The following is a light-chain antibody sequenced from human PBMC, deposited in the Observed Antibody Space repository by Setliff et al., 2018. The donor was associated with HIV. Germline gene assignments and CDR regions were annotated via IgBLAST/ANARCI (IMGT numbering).Light chain of an antibody. CDR2: LNSDGSH. CDR3: QTWGTATLV. Sequence: PVLTQSPSASASLGASVKLTCTLSSGHSIYAIAWHQQQPEKGPRYLMKLNSDGSHNKGDGIPDHFSGSSSGAECYLTISSLQAEDEADYYCQTWGTATLVFGGGTKVTVL. V-gene: IGLV4-69*01. J-gene: IGLJ2*01. CDR1: SGHSIYA.